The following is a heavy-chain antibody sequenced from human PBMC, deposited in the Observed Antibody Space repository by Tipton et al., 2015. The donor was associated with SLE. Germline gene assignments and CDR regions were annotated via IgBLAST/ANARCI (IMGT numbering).Heavy chain of an antibody. Sequence: AGLVKPSETLSLTCAVYGGSFSGYYWSWIRQPPGKGLEWIGSLYYSGSTFYNPSLKSRVTISVDTSKNQFSLKLSSVTAADTAVYYCARGRLPIAVAGYFDYWGQGTLVTVSS. D-gene: IGHD6-19*01. CDR1: GGSFSGYY. V-gene: IGHV4-34*01. J-gene: IGHJ4*02. CDR2: LYYSGST. CDR3: ARGRLPIAVAGYFDY.